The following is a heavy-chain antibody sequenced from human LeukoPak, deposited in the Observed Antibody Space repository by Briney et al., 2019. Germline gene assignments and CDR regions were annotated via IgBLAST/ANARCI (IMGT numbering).Heavy chain of an antibody. CDR2: IYNTGST. V-gene: IGHV4-39*01. CDR3: ARHFSDSSGYYYYFDY. J-gene: IGHJ4*02. D-gene: IGHD3-22*01. Sequence: SETLSLTCTVSGGSISSTSYYWGWIRLPPGKGLEWIGSIYNTGSTYHNPSLKSRVTTSVDTSKNQFSLKLGSVTAADTAVYYCARHFSDSSGYYYYFDYWGQGTLVTVSS. CDR1: GGSISSTSYY.